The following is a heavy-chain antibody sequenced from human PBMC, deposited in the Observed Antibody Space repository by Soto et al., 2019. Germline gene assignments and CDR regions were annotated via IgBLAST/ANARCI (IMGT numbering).Heavy chain of an antibody. CDR3: ASYSSGWYGPTDYFDY. CDR2: IYYSGST. J-gene: IGHJ4*02. CDR1: CGSVSSGSYY. V-gene: IGHV4-61*01. D-gene: IGHD6-19*01. Sequence: SETLSLTCTVSCGSVSSGSYYWSWIRQPPGKGLEWIGYIYYSGSTNYNPSLKSRVTISVDTSKNQFSLKLSSVTAADTAVYYCASYSSGWYGPTDYFDYWGQGTLVTVSS.